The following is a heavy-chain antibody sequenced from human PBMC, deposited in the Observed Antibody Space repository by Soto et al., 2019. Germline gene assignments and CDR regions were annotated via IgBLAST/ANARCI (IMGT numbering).Heavy chain of an antibody. J-gene: IGHJ4*02. CDR2: IFYSLGP. CDR1: GDSISRYH. D-gene: IGHD1-26*01. CDR3: AGGAMGQFFEH. Sequence: QVQVQESGPGLVKASDSETLSLTCSVSGDSISRYHWSWIRQPPGKGLEWIGYIFYSLGPKYNSSLESRATISIDRSQNHVSLKMTSVTASDTAVYYCAGGAMGQFFEHWGQGTLVPVSS. V-gene: IGHV4-59*01.